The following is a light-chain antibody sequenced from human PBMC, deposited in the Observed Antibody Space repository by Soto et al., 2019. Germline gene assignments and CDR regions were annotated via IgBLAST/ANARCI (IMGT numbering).Light chain of an antibody. V-gene: IGKV4-1*01. CDR3: QPWTT. CDR1: RNALYSSDNKNY. CDR2: WAS. J-gene: IGKJ1*01. Sequence: IVLTQSPDSLAVSLGERATINCKSSRNALYSSDNKNYLAWYQQKAGQPPKLLIYWASTRESGVPDRFSGGGSGTYFTLTINSLQAEDGAVYYCQPWTTFGQGPKVEIK.